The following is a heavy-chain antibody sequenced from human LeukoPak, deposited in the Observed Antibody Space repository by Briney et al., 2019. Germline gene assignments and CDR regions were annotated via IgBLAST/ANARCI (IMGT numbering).Heavy chain of an antibody. J-gene: IGHJ4*02. CDR3: ARNGRVRRVVKDLFEY. D-gene: IGHD3-10*01. CDR1: GATFSSYA. CDR2: VSPYNGNT. Sequence: ASVKVSCKASGATFSSYAISWVRQAPGQGLEWMGRVSPYNGNTYYSQRFQGRVTITKDTSTGTAYMDLRNLRDGDTAMYYCARNGRVRRVVKDLFEYWGQGTLVAVSS. V-gene: IGHV1-18*01.